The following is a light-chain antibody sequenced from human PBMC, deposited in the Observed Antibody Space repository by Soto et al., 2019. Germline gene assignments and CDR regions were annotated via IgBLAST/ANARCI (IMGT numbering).Light chain of an antibody. CDR2: AAS. J-gene: IGKJ1*01. V-gene: IGKV1-39*01. CDR1: QTISTY. CDR3: QQSYSRT. Sequence: IQMTQSPSSLSASVGDRVTITCRASQTISTYLIWYQQKPGKAPKVLIYAASTLQSGVPSRFSGSGSETDSTLTISSLQPEDFATYYCQQSYSRTFGQGTKVDI.